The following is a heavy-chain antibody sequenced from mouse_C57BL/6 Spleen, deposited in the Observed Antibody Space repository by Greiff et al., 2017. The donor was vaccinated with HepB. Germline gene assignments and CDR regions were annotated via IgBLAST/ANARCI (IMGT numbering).Heavy chain of an antibody. J-gene: IGHJ1*03. CDR1: GYTFTSYW. CDR2: INPSNGGT. Sequence: QVQLQQPGTELVKPGASVKLSCEASGYTFTSYWMHWVKQRPGQGLEWIGNINPSNGGTNYNEKFKSKATLTVDKSSSTAYMQLSSLTSEDSAVYYCARPFYYGSSYWYFDVWGTGTTVTVSS. V-gene: IGHV1-53*01. CDR3: ARPFYYGSSYWYFDV. D-gene: IGHD1-1*01.